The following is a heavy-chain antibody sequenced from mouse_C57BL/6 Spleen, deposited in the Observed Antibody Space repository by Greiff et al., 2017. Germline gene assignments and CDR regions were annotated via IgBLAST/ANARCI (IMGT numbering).Heavy chain of an antibody. CDR1: GFNIKNTY. V-gene: IGHV14-3*01. D-gene: IGHD1-1*01. Sequence: VQLQESVAELVRPGASVKLSCTASGFNIKNTYMPWVKQRPEQGLEWIGRIDPANGNTKYAPKFQGKATITADPSSNTAYLQLSSLTSEDTAIYYCARDYYGSSPAWFAYWGQGTLVTVSA. J-gene: IGHJ3*01. CDR3: ARDYYGSSPAWFAY. CDR2: IDPANGNT.